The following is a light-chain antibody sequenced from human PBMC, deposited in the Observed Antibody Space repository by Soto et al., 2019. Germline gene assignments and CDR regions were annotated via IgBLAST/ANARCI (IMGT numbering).Light chain of an antibody. CDR2: GAS. J-gene: IGKJ4*01. CDR3: QQYGSSPHT. Sequence: EIVLTQSPGTLSLSPGERATLSCRASQSLSSSYLAWYQQKPGQAPRVLIYGASSRATGSPDRFSGSGSGTDFTLTITRLEPEDFAIYYCQQYGSSPHTFGGGTSVEIK. CDR1: QSLSSSY. V-gene: IGKV3-20*01.